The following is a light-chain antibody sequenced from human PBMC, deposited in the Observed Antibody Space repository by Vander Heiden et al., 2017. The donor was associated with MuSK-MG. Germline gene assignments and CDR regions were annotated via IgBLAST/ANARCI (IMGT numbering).Light chain of an antibody. CDR1: SPNIGSNT. CDR2: SNN. Sequence: QSVLTQPPSASGTPGQRVTISCSGSSPNIGSNTVNWYQQLPGTAPKLLIYSNNQRPSGVPDRFSGSKSGTSAYLAISGLQSEDEADYYCAAWDDSLNGPVFGGGTKLTVL. V-gene: IGLV1-44*01. CDR3: AAWDDSLNGPV. J-gene: IGLJ3*02.